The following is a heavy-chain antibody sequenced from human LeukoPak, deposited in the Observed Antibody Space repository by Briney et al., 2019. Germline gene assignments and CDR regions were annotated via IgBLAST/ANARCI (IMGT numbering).Heavy chain of an antibody. CDR1: GGSISSGSYY. CDR2: IYTSGST. Sequence: SETLSLTCTVSGGSISSGSYYWSWIRQPAGKGLEWIGRIYTSGSTNYNPSLKSRVTISVDTSKNQFSLKLSSVTAADTAVYYCARWDYYDSSGNFDYWGQGTLVTVSS. V-gene: IGHV4-61*02. J-gene: IGHJ4*02. CDR3: ARWDYYDSSGNFDY. D-gene: IGHD3-22*01.